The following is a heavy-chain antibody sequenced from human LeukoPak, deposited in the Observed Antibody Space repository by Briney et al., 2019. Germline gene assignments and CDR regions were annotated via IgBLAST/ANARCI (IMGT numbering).Heavy chain of an antibody. V-gene: IGHV4-39*07. D-gene: IGHD3-9*01. CDR2: IYYSGST. CDR1: GGSISSSTFY. CDR3: ARVTGYTIEDYFDY. J-gene: IGHJ4*02. Sequence: PSETLSLTCTVSGGSISSSTFYWGWIRQPPGKGLEWIGNIYYSGSTYYNPSLKSRVTISVDTSKNQFSLKLRSVTAADTAVYYCARVTGYTIEDYFDYWGQGTLVTVSS.